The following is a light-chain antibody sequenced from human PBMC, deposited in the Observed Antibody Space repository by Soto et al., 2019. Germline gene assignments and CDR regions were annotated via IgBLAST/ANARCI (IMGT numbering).Light chain of an antibody. CDR1: SSDVGGYNV. CDR2: DVS. CDR3: SSYTSSSCYV. V-gene: IGLV2-14*03. Sequence: QPALTQPASVSGSPGQSITISCTGTSSDVGGYNVVSWNQQHPGKAPKLMLYDVSNRPSGVSNRFSGSKSGNTASLTISCLQAEDEADYYCSSYTSSSCYVFGTGTKVTVL. J-gene: IGLJ1*01.